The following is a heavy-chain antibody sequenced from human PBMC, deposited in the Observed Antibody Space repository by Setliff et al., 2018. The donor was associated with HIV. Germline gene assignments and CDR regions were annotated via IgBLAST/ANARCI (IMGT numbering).Heavy chain of an antibody. CDR1: GGSINSGGYY. CDR2: IYTSGLT. J-gene: IGHJ6*02. Sequence: LSLTCTVSGGSINSGGYYWVWIRQPALKGLEWIGRIYTSGLTNYNPSLKSRVTISVDTSKNQVPLKLSSVTASDTAVYYCARARYIVIRGDAGMDVWGPGTTVTVSS. CDR3: ARARYIVIRGDAGMDV. D-gene: IGHD3-10*01. V-gene: IGHV4-61*02.